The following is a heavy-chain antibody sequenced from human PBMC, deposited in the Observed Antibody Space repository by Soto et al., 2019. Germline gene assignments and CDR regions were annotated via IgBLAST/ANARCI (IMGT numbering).Heavy chain of an antibody. V-gene: IGHV1-18*01. CDR2: ISAYNGNT. D-gene: IGHD2-21*02. CDR3: ARSPGSTTANYFAY. CDR1: GYTFTSYG. J-gene: IGHJ4*02. Sequence: GASVKVSCKASGYTFTSYGISWVRQAPGQGLEWMGWISAYNGNTNYAQKLQGRVTMTTDTSTSTAYMELRSLRSDDTAVYYCARSPGSTTANYFAYWGQGTLVTVSS.